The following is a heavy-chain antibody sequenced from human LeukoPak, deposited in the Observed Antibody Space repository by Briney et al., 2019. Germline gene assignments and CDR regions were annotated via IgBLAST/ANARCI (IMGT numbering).Heavy chain of an antibody. CDR3: ARLGVFSPYLISGSYSRFDY. CDR1: GYTFTSYG. D-gene: IGHD1-26*01. Sequence: ASEKVSCKASGYTFTSYGISWVRQAPGQGLEWMGWISAYNGNTNYAQKLQGRVTMTTDTSTSTAYMELRSLRSDDTAVYYCARLGVFSPYLISGSYSRFDYWGQGTLVTVSS. CDR2: ISAYNGNT. J-gene: IGHJ4*02. V-gene: IGHV1-18*01.